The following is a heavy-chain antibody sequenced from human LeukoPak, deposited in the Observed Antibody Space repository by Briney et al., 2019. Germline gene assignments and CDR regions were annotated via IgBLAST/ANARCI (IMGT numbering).Heavy chain of an antibody. V-gene: IGHV1-2*04. Sequence: ASVNVSCKASGYTFTGYYMHWVRQAPGQGLEWMGWINPNSGGTNYAQKFQGWVTMTRDTSTSTVYMELSSLRSEDTAVYYCARDPEDYDSSGSDYWGQGTLVTVSS. CDR1: GYTFTGYY. D-gene: IGHD3-22*01. CDR3: ARDPEDYDSSGSDY. CDR2: INPNSGGT. J-gene: IGHJ4*02.